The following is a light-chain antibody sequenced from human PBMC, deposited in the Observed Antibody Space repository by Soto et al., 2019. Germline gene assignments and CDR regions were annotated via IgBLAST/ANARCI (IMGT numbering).Light chain of an antibody. J-gene: IGLJ2*01. CDR2: DVS. Sequence: QSALTQPASVSGSPGQSITISCIGTSSDVGGYNYVSWYQQHPGKAPKLMIYDVSNRPSGVSNRFSGSKSGNTASLTISGLQAEDEADYYCSSYTSSSTRVFGGGTKVTVL. CDR3: SSYTSSSTRV. CDR1: SSDVGGYNY. V-gene: IGLV2-14*01.